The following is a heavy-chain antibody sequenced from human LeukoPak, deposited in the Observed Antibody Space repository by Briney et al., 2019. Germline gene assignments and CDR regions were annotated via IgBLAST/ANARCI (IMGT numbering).Heavy chain of an antibody. CDR3: ARDWGSY. D-gene: IGHD3-16*01. J-gene: IGHJ4*02. CDR2: ISYDGSNK. V-gene: IGHV3-30-3*01. CDR1: GFTFSSYA. Sequence: PGGSLRLSCAASGFTFSSYAMHWVRQAPGKGLEWVAVISYDGSNKYYADSVKGRFTISRDNSKNTLYLQMNSLGAEDMAVYYCARDWGSYYGQGTLVTASS.